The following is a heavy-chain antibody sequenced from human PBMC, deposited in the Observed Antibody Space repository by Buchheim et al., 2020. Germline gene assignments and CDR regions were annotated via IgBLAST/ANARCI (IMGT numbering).Heavy chain of an antibody. V-gene: IGHV4-39*01. J-gene: IGHJ4*02. CDR2: IYYSGST. CDR3: ARGTRLYYDFWSGYFDGNRPLQNFDY. Sequence: QLQLQESGPGLVKPSETLSLTCTVSGGSISSSSYYWGWIRQPPGKGLEWIGSIYYSGSTYYNPSLKSRVTISVDTSKNQFSLKLSSVTAADTAVYYCARGTRLYYDFWSGYFDGNRPLQNFDYWGQGTL. CDR1: GGSISSSSYY. D-gene: IGHD3-3*01.